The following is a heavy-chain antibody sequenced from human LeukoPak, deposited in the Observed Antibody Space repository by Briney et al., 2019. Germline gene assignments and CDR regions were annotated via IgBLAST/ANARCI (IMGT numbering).Heavy chain of an antibody. Sequence: GASVKVSCKASGYTFTSYYMHWVRQAPGQGLEWMGIINPSGGSTSYAQKFQGRVTMTRDTSTSTVYMELSSLRSEDTAVYYCATDTGLGATRFPFDIWGQGTMVTVSS. D-gene: IGHD1-26*01. CDR2: INPSGGST. V-gene: IGHV1-46*01. J-gene: IGHJ3*02. CDR3: ATDTGLGATRFPFDI. CDR1: GYTFTSYY.